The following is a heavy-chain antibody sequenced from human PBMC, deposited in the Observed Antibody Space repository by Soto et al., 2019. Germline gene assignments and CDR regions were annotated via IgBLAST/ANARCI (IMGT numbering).Heavy chain of an antibody. CDR3: VRGPFYYGSGSYPVYYYYGMDV. V-gene: IGHV1-18*01. D-gene: IGHD3-10*01. J-gene: IGHJ6*02. CDR1: GYTFTSYG. CDR2: ISAYNGNT. Sequence: QVQLVQSGAEVKKPGASVKVSCKASGYTFTSYGISWVRQAPGQGLEWMGWISAYNGNTNYAQKLQGRVTMTTDTSTSTAYMELRSLRSDDTAVYYCVRGPFYYGSGSYPVYYYYGMDVWGQGTTVTVSS.